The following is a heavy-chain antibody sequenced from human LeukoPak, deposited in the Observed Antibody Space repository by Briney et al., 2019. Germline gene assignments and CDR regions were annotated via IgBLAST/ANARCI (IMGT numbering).Heavy chain of an antibody. CDR2: ISWNSGSI. J-gene: IGHJ4*02. Sequence: PGRSLRLSCAASGFTFDDYAMHWVRQAPGKGLEWVSGISWNSGSIGYADSVKGRFTISRDNAKNSLYLQMNSLGAEDTAVYYCARAGSYRFDYWGQGTQVTVSS. D-gene: IGHD4-11*01. CDR1: GFTFDDYA. CDR3: ARAGSYRFDY. V-gene: IGHV3-9*01.